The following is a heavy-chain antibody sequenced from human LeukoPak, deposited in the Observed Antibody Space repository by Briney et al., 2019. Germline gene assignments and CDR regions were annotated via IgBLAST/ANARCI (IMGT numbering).Heavy chain of an antibody. CDR2: MNPRSGYT. CDR3: ARGNRLYSSSWSSLPFDI. V-gene: IGHV1-8*01. D-gene: IGHD6-13*01. Sequence: ASVKVSCKASGYTFTNYDINWVRQATGQGLEWRGWMNPRSGYTGYLQKFQGRVTMTGSTSISTAYLELNSLTSEDTAVYYCARGNRLYSSSWSSLPFDIWGQGSMVTVSS. CDR1: GYTFTNYD. J-gene: IGHJ3*02.